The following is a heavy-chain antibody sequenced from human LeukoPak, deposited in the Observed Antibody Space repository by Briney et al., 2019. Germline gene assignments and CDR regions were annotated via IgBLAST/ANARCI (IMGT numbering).Heavy chain of an antibody. CDR3: ARVSNYYDRPFDY. Sequence: ASVKVSCKASGGTFSSYAISWVRQAPGQGLEWMGWISAYNGNTNYAQKLQGRVTMTTDTSTSTAYMELRSLRSDDTAVYYCARVSNYYDRPFDYWGQGTLVTVSS. V-gene: IGHV1-18*01. CDR2: ISAYNGNT. D-gene: IGHD3-22*01. CDR1: GGTFSSYA. J-gene: IGHJ4*02.